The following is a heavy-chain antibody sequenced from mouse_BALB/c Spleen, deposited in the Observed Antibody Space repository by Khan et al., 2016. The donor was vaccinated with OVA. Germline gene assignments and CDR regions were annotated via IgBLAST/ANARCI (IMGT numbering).Heavy chain of an antibody. D-gene: IGHD2-14*01. V-gene: IGHV1-4*01. CDR1: GYTFTSYT. CDR3: ARDGAYYGNDGWFAY. Sequence: QVQLKESGAELARPGASVKMSCKASGYTFTSYTIHWIKQRPGQGLEWIGYINPSSGYTNYNQKFKDKATLTADKSSTTAYMQLSSLTSDDSAVYCCARDGAYYGNDGWFAYWGQGSLVTVSA. J-gene: IGHJ3*01. CDR2: INPSSGYT.